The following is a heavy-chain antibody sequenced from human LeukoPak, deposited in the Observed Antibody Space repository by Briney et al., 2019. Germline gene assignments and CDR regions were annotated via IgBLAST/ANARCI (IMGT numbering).Heavy chain of an antibody. CDR1: GGTFISYA. D-gene: IGHD3-22*01. CDR3: ARDRQYYYDSSGQGY. Sequence: GASVTVSCKASGGTFISYAISWVRQAPGQGLEWMGRIIPIFGTANYAQKFQGRVTITADKSTSTAYMELSSLRSEDTAVYYCARDRQYYYDSSGQGYWGQGTLVTVSS. J-gene: IGHJ4*02. V-gene: IGHV1-69*06. CDR2: IIPIFGTA.